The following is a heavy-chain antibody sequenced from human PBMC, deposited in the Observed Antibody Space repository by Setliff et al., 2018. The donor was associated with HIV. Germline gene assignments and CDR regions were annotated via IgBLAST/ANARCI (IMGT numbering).Heavy chain of an antibody. J-gene: IGHJ4*02. CDR3: ARDWEFLDYYDSGGHPEYYLDY. CDR1: GYTFTGYY. V-gene: IGHV1-46*01. Sequence: ASVKVSCKASGYTFTGYYMHWVRQAPGQGLEWMGIINPSGGSTSYARQFQGRVTMTRDTSTSTVYMELSSLRSEDTAVYYCARDWEFLDYYDSGGHPEYYLDYWGQGTLVTVSS. D-gene: IGHD3-22*01. CDR2: INPSGGST.